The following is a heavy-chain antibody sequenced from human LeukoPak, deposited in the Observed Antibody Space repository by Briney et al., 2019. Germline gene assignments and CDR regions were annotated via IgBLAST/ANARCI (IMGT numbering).Heavy chain of an antibody. Sequence: GGSLRLSFAASGFTFSSCAMNWVRQAPGKGLEWVSAISGSGGSTYYADSVKGRFTISRDNSKNTLYLQMSSLRAEDTAVYYCAKGLRFLVDPPDYWGQGTLVTVSS. CDR1: GFTFSSCA. CDR2: ISGSGGST. V-gene: IGHV3-23*01. D-gene: IGHD3-3*01. J-gene: IGHJ4*02. CDR3: AKGLRFLVDPPDY.